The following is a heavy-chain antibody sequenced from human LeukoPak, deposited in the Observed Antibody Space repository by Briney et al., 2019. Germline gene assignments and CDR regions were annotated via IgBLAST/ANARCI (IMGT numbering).Heavy chain of an antibody. CDR1: GFTFSSYA. CDR2: ISGSGGST. Sequence: GGSLRLSCAASGFTFSSYAMSWVRQAPGKGLEWVSAISGSGGSTYYADSVKGRFTIPRDNSKNTLYLQMNSLRAEDTAVYYCAKSDGGYYDSSGYYAPLGYWGQGTLVTVSS. D-gene: IGHD3-22*01. CDR3: AKSDGGYYDSSGYYAPLGY. V-gene: IGHV3-23*01. J-gene: IGHJ4*02.